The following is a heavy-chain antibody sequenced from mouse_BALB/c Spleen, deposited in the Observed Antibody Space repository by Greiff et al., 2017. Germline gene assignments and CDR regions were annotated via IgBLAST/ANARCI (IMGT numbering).Heavy chain of an antibody. D-gene: IGHD1-2*01. CDR3: ARHRTATAYYFDY. J-gene: IGHJ2*01. V-gene: IGHV5-6-2*01. Sequence: EVKLVESGGGLVKPGGSLKLSCAASGFTFSSYAMSWVRQTPEKRLELVAAINSNGGSTYYPDTVKGRFTISRDNAKNTLYLQMSSLKSEDTALYYCARHRTATAYYFDYWGQGTTLTVSS. CDR2: INSNGGST. CDR1: GFTFSSYA.